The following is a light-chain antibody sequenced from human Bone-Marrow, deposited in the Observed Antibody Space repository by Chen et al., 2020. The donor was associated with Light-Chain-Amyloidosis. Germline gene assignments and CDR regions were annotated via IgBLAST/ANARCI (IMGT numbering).Light chain of an antibody. CDR3: QVWDRSSDRPV. Sequence: SYVLTQPSSVSVAPGQTATIACGGNNIGSTIVHWYQQTPGQAPLLVVYDDSDRPAGIPERLSVSNSGNTAGLTIRRDEAGDDADYYCQVWDRSSDRPVFGGGTKLTVL. V-gene: IGLV3-21*02. CDR2: DDS. CDR1: NIGSTI. J-gene: IGLJ3*02.